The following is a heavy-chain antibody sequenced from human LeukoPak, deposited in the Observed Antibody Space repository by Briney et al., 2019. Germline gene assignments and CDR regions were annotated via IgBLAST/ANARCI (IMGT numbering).Heavy chain of an antibody. CDR2: IWYDGSNK. CDR3: ARGRGGIYFDY. V-gene: IGHV3-33*01. J-gene: IGHJ4*02. CDR1: GFTFSSYG. Sequence: GGSLRLSCAASGFTFSSYGMHWVRQAPGKGLEWVAVIWYDGSNKYYADSVKGRFTISRDNSKNTLYLQMNSLRAEDTAVYYCARGRGGIYFDYWGQGTLVTVSS.